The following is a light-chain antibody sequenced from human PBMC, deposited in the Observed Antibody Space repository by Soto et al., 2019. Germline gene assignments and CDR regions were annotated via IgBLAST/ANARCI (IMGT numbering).Light chain of an antibody. CDR1: QSVSSN. Sequence: EIVMTQSPATLSVSPGERATLSCRASQSVSSNLAWYQQKPGQAPRLLIYGASTRATGIPARFSGSRSGTEFTLTINSLQSEDFAVYYCQQYNNWPSLTFGQGTKLEIK. V-gene: IGKV3-15*01. CDR2: GAS. J-gene: IGKJ2*01. CDR3: QQYNNWPSLT.